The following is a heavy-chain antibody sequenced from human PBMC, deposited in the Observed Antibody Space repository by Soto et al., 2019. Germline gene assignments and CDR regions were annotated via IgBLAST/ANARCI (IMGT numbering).Heavy chain of an antibody. D-gene: IGHD3-16*01. J-gene: IGHJ4*02. V-gene: IGHV1-3*01. CDR2: INAGNGNT. CDR3: ARTFAYSIHYFDY. CDR1: GYTFTSYA. Sequence: ASVKVSCKAAGYTFTSYAMHWVRQAPGQRLEWMGWINAGNGNTKYAQKFQGRVTITRDTSASTAYMELSSLRSEDTAVYYCARTFAYSIHYFDYWGQGTLVTVSS.